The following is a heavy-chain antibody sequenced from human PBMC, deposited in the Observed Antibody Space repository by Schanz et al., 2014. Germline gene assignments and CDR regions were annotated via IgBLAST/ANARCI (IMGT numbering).Heavy chain of an antibody. CDR1: GFGFSSYS. CDR3: ARGGGGSHYRLDY. J-gene: IGHJ4*02. D-gene: IGHD1-26*01. Sequence: EVQLVESGGGLVQPGGSLRLSCAASGFGFSSYSMNWVRQAPGKGLEWVSYISGSSRTIYYADSMKGRFTVSRDNAENALYLQMNSLRAEDTGLYFCARGGGGSHYRLDYWGQGTLVTVSS. CDR2: ISGSSRTI. V-gene: IGHV3-48*01.